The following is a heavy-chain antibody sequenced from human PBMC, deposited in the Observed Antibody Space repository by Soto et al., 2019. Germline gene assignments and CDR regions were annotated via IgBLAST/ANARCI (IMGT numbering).Heavy chain of an antibody. Sequence: TLSLTCTVSGCSISSYYWSWIRQPPGKGLEWIGYIYYSGSTNYNPSLKSRVTISVDTSKNQFSLKLSSVTAADTAVYYCARGGNYDFWGVAYDYWGQGTLVTVSS. J-gene: IGHJ4*02. D-gene: IGHD3-3*01. CDR3: ARGGNYDFWGVAYDY. CDR2: IYYSGST. V-gene: IGHV4-59*01. CDR1: GCSISSYY.